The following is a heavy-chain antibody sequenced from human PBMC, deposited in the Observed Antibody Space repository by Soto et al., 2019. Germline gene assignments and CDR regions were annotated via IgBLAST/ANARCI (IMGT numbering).Heavy chain of an antibody. J-gene: IGHJ4*02. CDR2: ISSSSSTI. Sequence: EVQLVESGGGLVQPGGSLRLSCAASGFTFSSYSMNWVRQAPGKGLEWVSYISSSSSTIYYADSVKGRCTTSRDNAKKSLYLQMDSLRDEDTAVYYCARDPGYSYGPPDYWGQGTLVTVSS. D-gene: IGHD5-18*01. V-gene: IGHV3-48*02. CDR1: GFTFSSYS. CDR3: ARDPGYSYGPPDY.